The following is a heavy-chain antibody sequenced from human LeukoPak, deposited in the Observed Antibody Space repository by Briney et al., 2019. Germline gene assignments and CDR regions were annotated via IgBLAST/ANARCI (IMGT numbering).Heavy chain of an antibody. CDR3: ARRWFTFGGVIASNWFDP. CDR2: INHGGST. D-gene: IGHD3-16*02. Sequence: SETLSLTCAVYGGSFSGYYWSWIRQPPGKGLEWIGEINHGGSTNYNPSLKSRVTISVDTSKNQFSLKLSSVTAADTAVYYCARRWFTFGGVIASNWFDPWGQGTLVTVSS. J-gene: IGHJ5*02. CDR1: GGSFSGYY. V-gene: IGHV4-34*01.